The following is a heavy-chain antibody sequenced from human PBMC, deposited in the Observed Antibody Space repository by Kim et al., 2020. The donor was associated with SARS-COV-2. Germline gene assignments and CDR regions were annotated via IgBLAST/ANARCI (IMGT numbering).Heavy chain of an antibody. CDR2: ISYDGSNK. Sequence: GGSLRLSCAASGFTFSSYGMHWVRQAPGKGLEWVAVISYDGSNKYYADSVKGRFTISRDNSKNTLYLQMNSLRAEDTAVYYCAKDKQWLVSFDYWGQGTL. V-gene: IGHV3-30*18. CDR3: AKDKQWLVSFDY. J-gene: IGHJ4*02. D-gene: IGHD6-19*01. CDR1: GFTFSSYG.